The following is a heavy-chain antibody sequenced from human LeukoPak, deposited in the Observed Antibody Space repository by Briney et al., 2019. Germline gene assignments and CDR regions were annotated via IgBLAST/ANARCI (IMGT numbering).Heavy chain of an antibody. CDR1: RFTFSSYG. CDR3: AGGGYYY. Sequence: GGSLRLSCAASRFTFSSYGMHWVRQAPGKGLEWVAFIRYDGNDKYYADSVKGRFTISRDNSKNTLFLQMNSLRPEDTAVYYCAGGGYYYWGQGTLVTVSS. D-gene: IGHD1-26*01. V-gene: IGHV3-30*02. J-gene: IGHJ4*02. CDR2: IRYDGNDK.